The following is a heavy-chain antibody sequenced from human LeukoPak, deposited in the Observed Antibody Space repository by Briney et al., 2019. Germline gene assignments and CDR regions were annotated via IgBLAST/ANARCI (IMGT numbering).Heavy chain of an antibody. Sequence: GGSLTLSCEGSGFSVSTNYMNWVRQAPGKGLEWVSILYSGGSTYYPASLNARFPVSRHSSNTTLYLHINSLRAEDTAVYYCARVGDHYHWYLDVWGRGTLVTASS. J-gene: IGHJ2*01. CDR2: LYSGGST. D-gene: IGHD3-10*01. CDR1: GFSVSTNY. V-gene: IGHV3-53*01. CDR3: ARVGDHYHWYLDV.